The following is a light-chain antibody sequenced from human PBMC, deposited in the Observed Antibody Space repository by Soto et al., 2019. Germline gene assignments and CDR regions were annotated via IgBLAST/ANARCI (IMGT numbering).Light chain of an antibody. J-gene: IGKJ1*01. CDR3: QQYGSSRT. V-gene: IGKV2-28*01. CDR1: QSLLHSNGYNY. CDR2: LVS. Sequence: ILMTQSPLSLAATPGEPASISCRSSQSLLHSNGYNYLDWYLQKPGPSPQLLIYLVSNRGSGVPDRFSGSGSGTDFTLTISRLEPEDVAVYYCQQYGSSRTFGQGTKVDIK.